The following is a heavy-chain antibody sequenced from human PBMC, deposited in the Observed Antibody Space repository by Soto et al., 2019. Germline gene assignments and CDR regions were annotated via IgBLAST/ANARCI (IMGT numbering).Heavy chain of an antibody. J-gene: IGHJ5*02. CDR1: GASISGFY. Sequence: SETLSLTCTVSGASISGFYWSWIRKSAGKGLEWIGRIYATGSTDYNPSLKSRVMMSVDTSKKQFSLKLRSVTAADTAVYYCVRDGTKTLRDWFDPWGQGISVTVSS. V-gene: IGHV4-4*07. CDR2: IYATGST. CDR3: VRDGTKTLRDWFDP. D-gene: IGHD1-1*01.